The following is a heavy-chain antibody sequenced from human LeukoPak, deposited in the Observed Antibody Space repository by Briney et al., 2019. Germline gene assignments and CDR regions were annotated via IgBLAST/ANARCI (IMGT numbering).Heavy chain of an antibody. D-gene: IGHD3-10*01. CDR3: AKDAGWFGELVVTQWFDT. V-gene: IGHV3-23*01. CDR2: ISGSGGST. Sequence: GGSLRLSCAASGFTFSTYAMSWVRQAPGKGLEWVSAISGSGGSTYYADSVKGRFTISRDNSKNTLYLQMNSPRAEDTAVYYCAKDAGWFGELVVTQWFDTWGQGNLVTVSS. J-gene: IGHJ5*02. CDR1: GFTFSTYA.